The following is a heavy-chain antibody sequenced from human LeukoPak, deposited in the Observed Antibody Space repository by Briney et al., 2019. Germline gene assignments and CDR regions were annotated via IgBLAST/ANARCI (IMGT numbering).Heavy chain of an antibody. V-gene: IGHV3-23*01. D-gene: IGHD3-22*01. CDR1: GFTFSSYG. Sequence: PGGSLRLSCAASGFTFSSYGMSWVRQAPGKGLEWVSAISGSGGSTYYADSVKGRFTISRDNSKNTLYLQMNSLRAEDTAVYYCAKSSDYDSSGYYYYWGQGTLVTVSS. CDR3: AKSSDYDSSGYYYY. J-gene: IGHJ4*02. CDR2: ISGSGGST.